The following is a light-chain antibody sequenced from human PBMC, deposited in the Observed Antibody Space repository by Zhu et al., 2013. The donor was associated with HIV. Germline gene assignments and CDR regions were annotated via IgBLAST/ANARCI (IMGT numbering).Light chain of an antibody. Sequence: EIVLTQSPGTLSLSPGERATLSCRASQSVSSSYLAWYQQKPGQAPRLLIYGASSRATGIPDRISGSGSGTDFTLTISRLEPEDSAVYFCQQYHSTPRTFGQGTKVEIK. CDR2: GAS. J-gene: IGKJ1*01. CDR3: QQYHSTPRT. V-gene: IGKV3-20*01. CDR1: QSVSSSY.